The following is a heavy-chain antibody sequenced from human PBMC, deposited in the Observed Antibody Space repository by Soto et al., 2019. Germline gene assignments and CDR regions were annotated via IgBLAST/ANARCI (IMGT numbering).Heavy chain of an antibody. CDR2: IYYSGST. V-gene: IGHV4-31*03. D-gene: IGHD5-18*01. CDR3: ARDLSDVDTAMVTSGWFDP. J-gene: IGHJ5*02. Sequence: QVQLQESGPGLVKPSQTLSLTCTVSGGSISSGGYYWSWIRQHPGKGLEWIGYIYYSGSTYYNPSLKSRVTISVDTSKNQFSLKLSSVTAADTAVYYCARDLSDVDTAMVTSGWFDPWGQGTLVTVSS. CDR1: GGSISSGGYY.